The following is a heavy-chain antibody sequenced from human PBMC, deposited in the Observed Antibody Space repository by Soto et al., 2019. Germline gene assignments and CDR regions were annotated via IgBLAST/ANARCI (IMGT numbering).Heavy chain of an antibody. J-gene: IGHJ4*02. CDR3: ARDGYCSGGSCYVFDY. D-gene: IGHD2-15*01. Sequence: SVKVSCKASGGTFSSYAISWVRQAPGQGLEWMGGIIPIFGTANYAQKFQGRVTITADESTSTAYMELSSLRSEDTAVYYCARDGYCSGGSCYVFDYWGQGTLVTVS. CDR1: GGTFSSYA. CDR2: IIPIFGTA. V-gene: IGHV1-69*01.